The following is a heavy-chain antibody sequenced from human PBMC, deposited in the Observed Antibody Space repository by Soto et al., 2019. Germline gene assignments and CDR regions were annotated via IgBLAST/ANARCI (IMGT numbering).Heavy chain of an antibody. CDR1: GGTFSSYA. Sequence: ASVKVSCKASGGTFSSYAISWVRQAPGQGLEWMGGIIPIFGTANYAQKFQGRVTITADESTSTAYMELSSLRSEDTAVYYCARGYDSSGYYYKFDYWGQGTQVTVSS. CDR3: ARGYDSSGYYYKFDY. D-gene: IGHD3-22*01. CDR2: IIPIFGTA. J-gene: IGHJ4*02. V-gene: IGHV1-69*13.